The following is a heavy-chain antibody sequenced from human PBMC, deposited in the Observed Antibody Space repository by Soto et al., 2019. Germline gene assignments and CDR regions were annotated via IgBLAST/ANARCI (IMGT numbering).Heavy chain of an antibody. CDR3: AKHCGGDCSNGFDI. Sequence: GASAKVWSKTCGDIIENYYMHWRRQAPGQGLEWMGVMTPSDGSTNYAQSFQGRVTMTRDTSTRTVYVELSSLRSEDTAVYYCAKHCGGDCSNGFDIWGQGTKVT. D-gene: IGHD2-21*02. V-gene: IGHV1-46*02. CDR1: GDIIENYY. CDR2: MTPSDGST. J-gene: IGHJ3*02.